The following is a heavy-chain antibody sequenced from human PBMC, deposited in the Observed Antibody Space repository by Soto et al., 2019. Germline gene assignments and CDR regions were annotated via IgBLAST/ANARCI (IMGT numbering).Heavy chain of an antibody. CDR3: ARVIADCGGDCYPNWFDP. Sequence: QVQLVQSGAAVKKPGSSVKVSCKASGGTFSSYAISWVRQAPGQGLEWMGGIIPIFGTANYAQKFQGRVTITADESTSTAYMELSSLRSEDTAVYYCARVIADCGGDCYPNWFDPWGQGTLVTVSS. J-gene: IGHJ5*02. V-gene: IGHV1-69*12. CDR2: IIPIFGTA. CDR1: GGTFSSYA. D-gene: IGHD2-21*02.